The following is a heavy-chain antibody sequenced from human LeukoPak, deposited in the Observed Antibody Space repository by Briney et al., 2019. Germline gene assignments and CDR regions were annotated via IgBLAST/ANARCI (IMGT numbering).Heavy chain of an antibody. D-gene: IGHD3-3*01. CDR3: ARDGPLRFLEWFLDY. CDR1: GFTFSDYY. Sequence: PGGSLRLSCAASGFTFSDYYMSWIRQAPGKGLEWVSYISSSGSTIHYADSVKGRFTIPRDNAKNSLYLQMNSLRAEDTAVYYCARDGPLRFLEWFLDYWGQGTLVTVSS. J-gene: IGHJ4*02. V-gene: IGHV3-11*01. CDR2: ISSSGSTI.